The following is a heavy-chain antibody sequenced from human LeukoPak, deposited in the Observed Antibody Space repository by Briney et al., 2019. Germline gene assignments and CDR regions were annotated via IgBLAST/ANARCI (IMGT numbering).Heavy chain of an antibody. V-gene: IGHV1-24*01. D-gene: IGHD3-10*01. Sequence: GASVKVSCKVSGYTLTELSMHWVRQAPGKGLEWMGGFDPEDDETIYAQKFQGRVTMTEDTSTDTAYMELSSLRSEDTAVYYCATWYGSGSYRSPEVPYWGQGTLVTVSS. CDR2: FDPEDDET. CDR3: ATWYGSGSYRSPEVPY. CDR1: GYTLTELS. J-gene: IGHJ4*02.